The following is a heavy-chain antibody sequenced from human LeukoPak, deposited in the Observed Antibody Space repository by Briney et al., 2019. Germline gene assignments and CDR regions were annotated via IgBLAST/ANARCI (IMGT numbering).Heavy chain of an antibody. D-gene: IGHD4-17*01. Sequence: ASVRVSCKASGYIFSDFYMHSVRQAPGQGLEWMGWINPKSGYTNYAQTFQGRVTMTTDTSINTAYMELSRLKSDNTALYYCARDGDYVKACFDSWGQGTLVTVSS. CDR1: GYIFSDFY. J-gene: IGHJ4*02. CDR3: ARDGDYVKACFDS. CDR2: INPKSGYT. V-gene: IGHV1-2*02.